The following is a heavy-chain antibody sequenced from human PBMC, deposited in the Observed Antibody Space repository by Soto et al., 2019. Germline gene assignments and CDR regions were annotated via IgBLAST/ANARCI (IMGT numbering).Heavy chain of an antibody. Sequence: GESLKISCKVFGGSFTGFWIGWVRQMPGKGLEWVASIYPRDSDIRYNPSFQGQVTISADRSTTTAYLQWSSLKASDTAIYYCARQHPLDSRVWYDWGQGTLVTVS. J-gene: IGHJ4*02. CDR1: GGSFTGFW. CDR3: ARQHPLDSRVWYD. D-gene: IGHD6-19*01. V-gene: IGHV5-51*01. CDR2: IYPRDSDI.